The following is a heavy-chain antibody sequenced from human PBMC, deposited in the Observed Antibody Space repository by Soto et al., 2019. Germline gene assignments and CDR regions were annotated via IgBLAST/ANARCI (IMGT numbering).Heavy chain of an antibody. CDR3: TTDPVTMIVVVPSSG. CDR1: GFTFSNAW. J-gene: IGHJ4*02. Sequence: PGGSLRLSCAASGFTFSNAWMNWVRQAPGKGLEWVGRIKSKTDGGTTDYAAPVKGRFTISRDDSKNTLYLQMSSLKTEDTAVYYCTTDPVTMIVVVPSSGWGQGTLVTVPQ. V-gene: IGHV3-15*07. D-gene: IGHD3-22*01. CDR2: IKSKTDGGTT.